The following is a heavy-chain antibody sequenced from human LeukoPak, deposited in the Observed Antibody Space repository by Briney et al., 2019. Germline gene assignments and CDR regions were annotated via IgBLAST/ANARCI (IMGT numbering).Heavy chain of an antibody. CDR2: INPNSGGT. Sequence: GASVKVSCKASGYTFTGYYMHWVRQAPGQGLEWMGWINPNSGGTNYAQKFQGRVTMTRDTSISTAYMELSRLRSDDTAVYYCARDIVVPAADRNWFDPWGQGTLVTVSS. V-gene: IGHV1-2*02. J-gene: IGHJ5*02. CDR3: ARDIVVPAADRNWFDP. D-gene: IGHD2-2*01. CDR1: GYTFTGYY.